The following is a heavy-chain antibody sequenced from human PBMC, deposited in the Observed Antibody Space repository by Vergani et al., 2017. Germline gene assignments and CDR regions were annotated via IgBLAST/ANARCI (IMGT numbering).Heavy chain of an antibody. D-gene: IGHD5-18*01. J-gene: IGHJ4*02. Sequence: QITLRESGPTLVNPTPTLTLTCTFSGFSLRTSGVGVGWIRQPPGTALEWLALIYWDDDKRYSPSLNSRLTITKDTSKNQVVLTMPNRDPVDTATYYCAHIRCRGYTYGYFDYWGQGTLVTVSS. V-gene: IGHV2-5*02. CDR1: GFSLRTSGVG. CDR2: IYWDDDK. CDR3: AHIRCRGYTYGYFDY.